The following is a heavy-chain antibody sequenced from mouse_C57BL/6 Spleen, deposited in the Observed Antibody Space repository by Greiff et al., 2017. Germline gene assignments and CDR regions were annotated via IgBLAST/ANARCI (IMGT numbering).Heavy chain of an antibody. D-gene: IGHD2-3*01. V-gene: IGHV1-80*01. CDR2: IIPGGGDT. CDR1: GYAFCSYW. J-gene: IGHJ1*03. CDR3: ARDGYLKYFDV. Sequence: QVQLQQSGAELVKPGASVKISCKASGYAFCSYWMNWVKQRPGTGLEGIGQIIPGGGDTNFNGKCKGKATLTADKSSSTAYMQLSSLTSEDSAVYFCARDGYLKYFDVWGTGTTVTVSS.